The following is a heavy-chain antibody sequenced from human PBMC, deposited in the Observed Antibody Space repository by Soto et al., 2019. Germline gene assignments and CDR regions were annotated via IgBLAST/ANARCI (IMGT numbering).Heavy chain of an antibody. V-gene: IGHV1-8*01. CDR3: ARAWGRWPHEKPGDY. CDR1: GYTFSTYD. J-gene: IGHJ4*02. CDR2: VNANSGNA. D-gene: IGHD3-16*01. Sequence: QVRLVQSGAEVRWPGASAKVSCEASGYTFSTYDITWVRQAPGQGRERMGWVNANSGNAGYAQKVQGRVTMTTSSSIRTAYMELNSQRSEGTAVYYCARAWGRWPHEKPGDYWGQGTLVTVSS.